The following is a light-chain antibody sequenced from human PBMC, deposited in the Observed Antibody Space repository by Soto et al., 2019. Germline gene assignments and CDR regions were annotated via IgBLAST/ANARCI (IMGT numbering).Light chain of an antibody. Sequence: IVLTQSPGTLSLSPGERATLSCRASQSISNRYLAWFQQKPGQAPRVLISGAANRATGIPDRFSGSGSGTDFTLTISRLEPEDFAVYFCQQYGVSPPFTFGQGTKVEIK. CDR1: QSISNRY. CDR3: QQYGVSPPFT. V-gene: IGKV3-20*01. J-gene: IGKJ2*01. CDR2: GAA.